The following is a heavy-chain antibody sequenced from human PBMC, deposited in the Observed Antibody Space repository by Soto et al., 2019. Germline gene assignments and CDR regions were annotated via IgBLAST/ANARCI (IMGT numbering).Heavy chain of an antibody. CDR2: IIPIFGTA. CDR1: GGTFSSYA. J-gene: IGHJ4*02. Sequence: GASVQVSCKASGGTFSSYAISWVRQAPGQGLEWKGGIIPIFGTANYAQKFQGRVTITADESTSTAYMELSSLRSEDTAVYYCARAISYDYVWGSYRLPEYYFDYWGQGTLVTVSS. CDR3: ARAISYDYVWGSYRLPEYYFDY. D-gene: IGHD3-16*02. V-gene: IGHV1-69*13.